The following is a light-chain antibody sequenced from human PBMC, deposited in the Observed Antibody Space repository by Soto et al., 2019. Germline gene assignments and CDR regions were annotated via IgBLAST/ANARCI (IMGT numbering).Light chain of an antibody. Sequence: QSVLTQPASVSGSPGQSITISCTGTSSDVGGHNYVSWYQQHPGRAPKLMIYEVSNRPSGVSNRFSGSKSGNTASLTMSGLQPEDEADYHCSSYTSSSTYVFGTGTKLTVL. CDR2: EVS. CDR1: SSDVGGHNY. J-gene: IGLJ1*01. V-gene: IGLV2-14*01. CDR3: SSYTSSSTYV.